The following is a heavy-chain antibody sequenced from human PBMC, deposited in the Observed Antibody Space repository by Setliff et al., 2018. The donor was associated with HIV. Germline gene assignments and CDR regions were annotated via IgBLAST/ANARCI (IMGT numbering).Heavy chain of an antibody. CDR1: GGTFRGFG. CDR2: IIPIFGTP. J-gene: IGHJ6*03. CDR3: ARGAWYTSGWYSSRYMDV. D-gene: IGHD6-19*01. V-gene: IGHV1-69*13. Sequence: RASVKVSCKASGGTFRGFGISWVVQAPGQGLEWMGQIIPIFGTPRYAQKFQGRVTITADESTSTVYMELSSLRSEDTAVYYCARGAWYTSGWYSSRYMDVWGKGTTVTVSS.